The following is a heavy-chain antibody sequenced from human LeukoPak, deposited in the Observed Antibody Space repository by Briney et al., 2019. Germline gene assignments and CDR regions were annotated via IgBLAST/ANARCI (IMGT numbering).Heavy chain of an antibody. J-gene: IGHJ2*01. V-gene: IGHV3-23*01. CDR3: AKDQSPRNYWYFDL. D-gene: IGHD1-14*01. CDR1: GFTFSSYA. CDR2: ISYSGGST. Sequence: GGSLRLSCAASGFTFSSYAMSWVRQTPGKGLQWVSSISYSGGSTQYANSVKGRFTISRDNSKNTLYLQMNSLRAEDTAVYYCAKDQSPRNYWYFDLWGRGTLVTVSS.